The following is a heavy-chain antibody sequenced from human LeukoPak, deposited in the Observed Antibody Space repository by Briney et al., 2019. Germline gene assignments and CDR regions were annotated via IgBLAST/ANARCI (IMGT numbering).Heavy chain of an antibody. V-gene: IGHV3-23*01. CDR2: ISRSGGDT. Sequence: GGSLRLSCAASGFTFNNYGMTWVRQAPGKGLEWVSSISRSGGDTYYADSVKGRFTISRDNSKNTRFLQMDSLRADDTAVYYCARETSCSSWGQGTLVTVSS. CDR1: GFTFNNYG. D-gene: IGHD2-2*01. CDR3: ARETSCSS. J-gene: IGHJ5*02.